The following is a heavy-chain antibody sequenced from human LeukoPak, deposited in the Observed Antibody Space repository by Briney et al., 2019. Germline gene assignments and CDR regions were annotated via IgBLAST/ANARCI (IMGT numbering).Heavy chain of an antibody. V-gene: IGHV4-59*13. D-gene: IGHD1-26*01. J-gene: IGHJ3*01. CDR3: VRDRSGTYYNFDV. CDR2: ISYNGRT. CDR1: GGSIGSSF. Sequence: SETLSLTCSVFGGSIGSSFWNWIRLSPRKGLEWIGYISYNGRTNYSPSLKSRVIISIDTSKNQLSLNLTSVTAADTALYYCVRDRSGTYYNFDVWGQGTMVSVSA.